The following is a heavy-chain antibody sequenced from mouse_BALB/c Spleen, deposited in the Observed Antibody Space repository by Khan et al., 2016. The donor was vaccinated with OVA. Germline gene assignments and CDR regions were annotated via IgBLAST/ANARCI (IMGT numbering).Heavy chain of an antibody. D-gene: IGHD2-14*01. Sequence: QVQLKESGPGLVAPSQSLSITCTVSGFSLSRYNIHWVRQPPGKGLEWLGMIWGGGGTDYNSTLKSRLSISKDHSKSQVFLKMNSLQTVDTAMYYCARAYYRYDGYYAMDYWGQGTSVTVSS. CDR2: IWGGGGT. CDR3: ARAYYRYDGYYAMDY. V-gene: IGHV2-6-4*01. J-gene: IGHJ4*01. CDR1: GFSLSRYN.